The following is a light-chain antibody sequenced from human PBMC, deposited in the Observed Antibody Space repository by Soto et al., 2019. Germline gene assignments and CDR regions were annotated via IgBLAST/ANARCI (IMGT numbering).Light chain of an antibody. Sequence: VLTQSPATLYLSPGETATLSCRASQSINSNLAWYQQKPGQAPRLFMFRASSRATGVPARFSGSGSETEFNLTISSLQSEDFAVYYCQQYNNWPRATFGGGTRVETK. CDR2: RAS. CDR1: QSINSN. CDR3: QQYNNWPRAT. J-gene: IGKJ4*01. V-gene: IGKV3-15*01.